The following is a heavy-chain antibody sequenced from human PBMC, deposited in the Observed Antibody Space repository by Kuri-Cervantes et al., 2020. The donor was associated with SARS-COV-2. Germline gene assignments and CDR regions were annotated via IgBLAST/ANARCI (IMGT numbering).Heavy chain of an antibody. CDR1: RFTFSDYY. CDR3: ARDSFTMVQGVTSDAFDI. D-gene: IGHD3-10*01. Sequence: GECLRLSSALSRFTFSDYYISWIRQAPGKVLEWVSYISSSGSTIYYAGSVKGRFTIARDDAKNSLSWQMISLRAEDTAVYYCARDSFTMVQGVTSDAFDIWGQGTMVTVSS. V-gene: IGHV3-11*01. CDR2: ISSSGSTI. J-gene: IGHJ3*02.